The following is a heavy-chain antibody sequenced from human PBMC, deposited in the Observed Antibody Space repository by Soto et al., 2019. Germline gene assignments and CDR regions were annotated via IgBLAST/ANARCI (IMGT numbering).Heavy chain of an antibody. V-gene: IGHV3-9*01. CDR2: ISWNSGSI. CDR3: AKGGTGYIEIEFDY. Sequence: EVQLVESGGGLVQPGRSLGLSCAASGFTFDDYAMHWVRQAPGKGLEWVSGISWNSGSIGYADSVKGRFTISRDNAKNTLYLPMDSLRAEDTALYYCAKGGTGYIEIEFDYWGQGTLVTVSS. CDR1: GFTFDDYA. J-gene: IGHJ4*02. D-gene: IGHD3-9*01.